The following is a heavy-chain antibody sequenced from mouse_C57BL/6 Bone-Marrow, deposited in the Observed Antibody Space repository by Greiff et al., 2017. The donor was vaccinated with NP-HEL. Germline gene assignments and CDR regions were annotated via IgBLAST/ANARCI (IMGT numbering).Heavy chain of an antibody. J-gene: IGHJ2*01. D-gene: IGHD1-1*01. CDR3: ARPNPFITTVVNFDY. Sequence: QVTLKESGPGILQPSQTLSLTCSFSGFSLSTFGMGVGWIRQPSGKGLEWLAHIWWDDDKSYNPALKSRLTISKDTSKNQVCLKIANVDTADTATYYCARPNPFITTVVNFDYWGQGTTLTVSS. V-gene: IGHV8-8*01. CDR2: IWWDDDK. CDR1: GFSLSTFGMG.